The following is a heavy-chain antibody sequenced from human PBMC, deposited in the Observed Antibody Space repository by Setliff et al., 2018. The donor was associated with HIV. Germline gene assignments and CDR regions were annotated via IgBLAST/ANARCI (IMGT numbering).Heavy chain of an antibody. CDR3: AAGDSSKYYFDY. CDR2: ISSSSSYI. CDR1: GFTFSSYS. V-gene: IGHV3-21*01. D-gene: IGHD6-13*01. Sequence: GGSLRLSCAASGFTFSSYSMNWVRQAPGKGLEWVSSISSSSSYIYYADSLKVRFTISRDNSKNTLYLQMNSLRAEDTAVYYCAAGDSSKYYFDYWGQGTLVTVSS. J-gene: IGHJ4*02.